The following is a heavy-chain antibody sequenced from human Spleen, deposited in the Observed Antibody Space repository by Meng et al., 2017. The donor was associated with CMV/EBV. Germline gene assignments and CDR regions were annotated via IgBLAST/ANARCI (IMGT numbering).Heavy chain of an antibody. CDR2: IYWDDDN. CDR1: XXSSSNSGVX. V-gene: IGHV2-5*02. J-gene: IGHJ4*02. D-gene: IGHD3-3*01. Sequence: LTXSLPSLXXPTXXXPLPLXFSXXSSSNSGVXVGLILKPPGKPLEWLALIYWDDDNLYSPSLQNRLALTKDTSKNQVVLTVTNMDPVDTATYYCAHSIRSFGGHFVEWPIFDSWGQGTLVTVSS. CDR3: AHSIRSFGGHFVEWPIFDS.